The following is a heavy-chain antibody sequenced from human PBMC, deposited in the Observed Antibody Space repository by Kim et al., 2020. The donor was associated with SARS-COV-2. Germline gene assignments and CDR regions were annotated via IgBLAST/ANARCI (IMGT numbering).Heavy chain of an antibody. CDR1: GFTFSNYA. Sequence: LSLTCAASGFTFSNYAMTWVRQAPGEGLEWVSSIRYNSDNTYYADSVKGRFSISRDNSNSTLYLQMTSLRAEDTALYFCVRAGSGWFIDHWGQGTLVTVSS. CDR3: VRAGSGWFIDH. J-gene: IGHJ4*02. CDR2: IRYNSDNT. V-gene: IGHV3-23*01. D-gene: IGHD6-19*01.